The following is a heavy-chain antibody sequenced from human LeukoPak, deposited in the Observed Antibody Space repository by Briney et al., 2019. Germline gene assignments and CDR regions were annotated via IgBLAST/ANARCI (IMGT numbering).Heavy chain of an antibody. Sequence: SETLSLTCTVSGDSMTSYYWSWIRQPPGKGLEWIGNIYYSGTSNYNPSLRSRVTISEDTSKNQFSLELNSVTAADTAVYYCARSPGSGRGYFDYWGQGTLVTVSS. D-gene: IGHD3-10*01. CDR2: IYYSGTS. J-gene: IGHJ4*02. V-gene: IGHV4-59*08. CDR3: ARSPGSGRGYFDY. CDR1: GDSMTSYY.